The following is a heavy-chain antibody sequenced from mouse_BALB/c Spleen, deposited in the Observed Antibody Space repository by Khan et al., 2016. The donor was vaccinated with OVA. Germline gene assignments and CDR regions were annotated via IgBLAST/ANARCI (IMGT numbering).Heavy chain of an antibody. D-gene: IGHD1-1*01. Sequence: DVQLQESGPGLVKPSQSLSLTCTVTGYSITSGYAWNWIRQFPGNKLEWMGYISYSGVTSYNPSLKSRISITRDTSKNQFFLQLNSVTTEDTATYYCARVNYYGYYFDYWGQGTPLTVSS. CDR2: ISYSGVT. J-gene: IGHJ2*01. CDR3: ARVNYYGYYFDY. V-gene: IGHV3-2*02. CDR1: GYSITSGYA.